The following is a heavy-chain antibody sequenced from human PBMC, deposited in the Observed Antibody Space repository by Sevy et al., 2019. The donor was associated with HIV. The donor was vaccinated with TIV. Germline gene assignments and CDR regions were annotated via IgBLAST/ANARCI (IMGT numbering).Heavy chain of an antibody. J-gene: IGHJ3*02. Sequence: GGSLRLSCTASGFTFGDYAMSWVRQAPGKGLEWVGFIRSKAYGGTTDYAASVKGRFTISRDDSKSIAYLQMNSLKTEETALYYCTREFPYYYGAGSYYNRAFDIWGQGTMVTVSS. CDR1: GFTFGDYA. CDR3: TREFPYYYGAGSYYNRAFDI. CDR2: IRSKAYGGTT. D-gene: IGHD3-10*01. V-gene: IGHV3-49*04.